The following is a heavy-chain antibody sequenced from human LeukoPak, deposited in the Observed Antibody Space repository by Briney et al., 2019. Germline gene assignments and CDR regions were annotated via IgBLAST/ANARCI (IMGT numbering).Heavy chain of an antibody. Sequence: ASVKVSCKASGYTLTSYGISWVRQAPGQGLEWMGWISANNGNTNYAQKLQGRVTMTTDTSTSTAYMELRSLRSDDTAVYYCARVAAGTIAVAGSFDYWGQGTLVTVSS. CDR1: GYTLTSYG. CDR2: ISANNGNT. J-gene: IGHJ4*02. D-gene: IGHD6-19*01. V-gene: IGHV1-18*01. CDR3: ARVAAGTIAVAGSFDY.